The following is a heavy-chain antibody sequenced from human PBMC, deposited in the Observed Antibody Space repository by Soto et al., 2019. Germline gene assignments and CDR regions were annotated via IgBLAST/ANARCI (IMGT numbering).Heavy chain of an antibody. CDR1: GFTFSGYW. D-gene: IGHD3-10*01. J-gene: IGHJ5*02. Sequence: GGSLRLSCSASGFTFSGYWMTWVRQAPGKGLEWVANIKEDGSEKYYVDSVKGRFTISRDNPKNSLYLQMNSLRADDTAVYYCARPLYGSGSVWFDPWGQGTLVTISS. CDR3: ARPLYGSGSVWFDP. CDR2: IKEDGSEK. V-gene: IGHV3-7*03.